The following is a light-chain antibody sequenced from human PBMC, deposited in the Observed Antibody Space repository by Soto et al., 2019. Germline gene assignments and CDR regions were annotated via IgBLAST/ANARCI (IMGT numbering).Light chain of an antibody. CDR1: SNDVGTYNL. Sequence: QSALTQPASVSGSPGQSISISCTGTSNDVGTYNLVSWYQQRPGKGPTLMIFENDQRPSGVSFRFSGSKSGNTASLTIYGVQAEDEADYYCCSCAGSSTYVFGTGTKLTVL. CDR3: CSCAGSSTYV. V-gene: IGLV2-23*01. J-gene: IGLJ1*01. CDR2: END.